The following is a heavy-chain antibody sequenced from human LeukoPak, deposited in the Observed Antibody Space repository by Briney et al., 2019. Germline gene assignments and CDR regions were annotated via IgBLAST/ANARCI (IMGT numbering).Heavy chain of an antibody. Sequence: PSETLSLTCTVSGGSISSGSYYWSWIRQPAGKGLEWIGRIYTSGSTNYNPSLKSRVTISVDTSKNQFSLKLSSVTAADTAVYYCARGGDITMVRGVILSYYYYYYMDVWGKGTTVTISS. CDR2: IYTSGST. J-gene: IGHJ6*03. V-gene: IGHV4-61*02. CDR1: GGSISSGSYY. D-gene: IGHD3-10*01. CDR3: ARGGDITMVRGVILSYYYYYYMDV.